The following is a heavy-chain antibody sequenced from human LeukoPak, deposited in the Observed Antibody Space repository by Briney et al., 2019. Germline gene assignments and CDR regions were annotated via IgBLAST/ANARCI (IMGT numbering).Heavy chain of an antibody. Sequence: GGSLRLSCAASGFTFSSYGMHWARQAPGKGLEWVAVISYDGSNKYYADSVKGRFTISRDNSKNTLYLQMNSLRAEDTAVYYCARDSNYYDSSGYLHWGQGTLVTVSS. CDR1: GFTFSSYG. V-gene: IGHV3-30*03. J-gene: IGHJ4*02. CDR2: ISYDGSNK. D-gene: IGHD3-22*01. CDR3: ARDSNYYDSSGYLH.